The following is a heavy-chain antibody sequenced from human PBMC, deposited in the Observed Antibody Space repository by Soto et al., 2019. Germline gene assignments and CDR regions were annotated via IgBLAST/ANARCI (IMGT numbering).Heavy chain of an antibody. Sequence: SETLSLTCTVSGGSVSSGSYYWSWIRQPPGKGLEWIGYIYYSGSTNYNPSLKSRVTISVDTSKNQFSLKLSSVTAADTAVYYCARSSGIQMATPYYHYGMDVWGQVTTVTVSS. CDR2: IYYSGST. CDR3: ARSSGIQMATPYYHYGMDV. D-gene: IGHD5-12*01. CDR1: GGSVSSGSYY. V-gene: IGHV4-61*01. J-gene: IGHJ6*02.